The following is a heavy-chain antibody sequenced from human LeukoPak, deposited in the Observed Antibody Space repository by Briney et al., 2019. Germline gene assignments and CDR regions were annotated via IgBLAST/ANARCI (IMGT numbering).Heavy chain of an antibody. J-gene: IGHJ4*02. CDR1: GYTFTSYG. Sequence: ASVKVSCKXSGYTFTSYGISWVQQAPGQGLEWMGWISAYNGNTNYAQKLQGRVTMTTDTSTSTAYMELRSLRSDDTAVYYCARSRAVAGTSYFDYWGRGTLVTVSS. V-gene: IGHV1-18*01. CDR2: ISAYNGNT. D-gene: IGHD6-19*01. CDR3: ARSRAVAGTSYFDY.